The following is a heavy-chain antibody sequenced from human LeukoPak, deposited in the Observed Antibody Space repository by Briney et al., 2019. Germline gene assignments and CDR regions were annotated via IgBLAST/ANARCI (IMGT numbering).Heavy chain of an antibody. V-gene: IGHV3-23*01. Sequence: PGGSLRLSCAASGFTFSSNAMSWVRQAPGKGLEWVSGNSGSGGSTYYADSVKGRFTISKDNSKNTLYLQMNSLRAEDTAVYYCAKDLQSSGGSLTDWGQGTLVTVSS. D-gene: IGHD6-19*01. CDR2: NSGSGGST. CDR1: GFTFSSNA. CDR3: AKDLQSSGGSLTD. J-gene: IGHJ4*02.